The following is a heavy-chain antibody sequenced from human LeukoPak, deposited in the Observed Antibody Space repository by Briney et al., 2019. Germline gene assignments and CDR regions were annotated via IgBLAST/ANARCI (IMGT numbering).Heavy chain of an antibody. V-gene: IGHV4-34*01. CDR2: INHSGST. D-gene: IGHD5-18*01. Sequence: SETLSLTCGVYGGPSSDYSWSWIRQPPGKGLEWIGEINHSGSTNYNPSLKSRVTISVDTSKNQFSLKLSSVTAADTAVYYCARGPEVQLWVYYYYYMDVWGKGTTVTVSS. CDR3: ARGPEVQLWVYYYYYMDV. J-gene: IGHJ6*03. CDR1: GGPSSDYS.